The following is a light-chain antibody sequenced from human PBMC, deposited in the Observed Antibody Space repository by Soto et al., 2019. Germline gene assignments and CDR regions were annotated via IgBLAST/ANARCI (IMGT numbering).Light chain of an antibody. CDR2: TSG. V-gene: IGKV1-39*01. CDR3: QQTYTTPYT. Sequence: QMTQSPSSLSASVGDRVTITCRASQRVTTYVNWYQQKPGGAPKLLITTSGTLQRGVPSRFSCSGSGTEFTLTITTLQPGDFATYFCQQTYTTPYTFGQGTKLEI. CDR1: QRVTTY. J-gene: IGKJ2*01.